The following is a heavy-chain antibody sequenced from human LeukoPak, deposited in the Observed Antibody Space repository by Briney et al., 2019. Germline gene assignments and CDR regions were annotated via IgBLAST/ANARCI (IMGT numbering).Heavy chain of an antibody. CDR3: ARDRQGCSSTSCYTGWFDP. V-gene: IGHV4-4*07. J-gene: IGHJ5*02. CDR1: GGSISSYY. Sequence: SETLSLTCTVSGGSISSYYWSWIRQPAGKGLEWIGRIYTSGSTNYNPSLKSRVTMSVDMSKNQFSLKLSSVTAADTAVYYCARDRQGCSSTSCYTGWFDPWGQGTLVTVSS. D-gene: IGHD2-2*02. CDR2: IYTSGST.